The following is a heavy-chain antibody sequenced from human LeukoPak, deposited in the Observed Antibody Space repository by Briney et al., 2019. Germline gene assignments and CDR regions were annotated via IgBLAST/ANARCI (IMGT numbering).Heavy chain of an antibody. D-gene: IGHD2-21*01. CDR3: ARHIPNYYYYYMDV. V-gene: IGHV4-39*01. CDR2: IYYSGST. Sequence: SETLSLTCTVSGGSISSTSYDWGWIRQPPGKGLEWIGSIYYSGSTYYNPSLKSRVTISVDTSKNQFSLKLSSVTAADTAVYYCARHIPNYYYYYMDVWGKGTTVTVSS. CDR1: GGSISSTSYD. J-gene: IGHJ6*03.